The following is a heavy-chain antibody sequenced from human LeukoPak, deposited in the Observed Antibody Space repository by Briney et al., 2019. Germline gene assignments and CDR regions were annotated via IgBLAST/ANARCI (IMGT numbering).Heavy chain of an antibody. V-gene: IGHV4-34*01. CDR3: AGGATPGVF. CDR1: GGSFSDYY. D-gene: IGHD3-10*01. Sequence: KPSETLSLACAVYGGSFSDYYWNWIRQPPGKGLEWIGEINQSGTTNYNPSLKSQLTISLDTSKNHFSLKLTSATAADTALYYCAGGATPGVFWGQGILVTVSA. CDR2: INQSGTT. J-gene: IGHJ4*02.